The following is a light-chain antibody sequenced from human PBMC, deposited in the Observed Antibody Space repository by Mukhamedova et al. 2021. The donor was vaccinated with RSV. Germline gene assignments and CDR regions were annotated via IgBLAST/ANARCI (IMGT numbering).Light chain of an antibody. Sequence: GDRVTITCRASQSISSWLAWYQQKPGKAPKLLIYKASSLESGVPSRFSGSGSGTEFTLTISSLQPDDFATYYCQQYNSYSGWTFG. V-gene: IGKV1-5*03. J-gene: IGKJ1*01. CDR1: QSISSW. CDR2: KAS. CDR3: QQYNSYSGWT.